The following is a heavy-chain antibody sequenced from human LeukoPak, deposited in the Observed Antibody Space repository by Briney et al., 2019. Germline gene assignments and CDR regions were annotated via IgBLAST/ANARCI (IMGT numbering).Heavy chain of an antibody. V-gene: IGHV3-53*01. CDR1: GFTVSSNY. D-gene: IGHD4-23*01. Sequence: GGSLRLSCAASGFTVSSNYMSWVRQAPGKGLEWVSVIYSGGSTYYADSVKGRFTISRDNSKNTLYLQMHSLRAEGTAVYYCARDLSLGYGGNLRYYYGMDVWGQGTTVTVSS. CDR2: IYSGGST. CDR3: ARDLSLGYGGNLRYYYGMDV. J-gene: IGHJ6*02.